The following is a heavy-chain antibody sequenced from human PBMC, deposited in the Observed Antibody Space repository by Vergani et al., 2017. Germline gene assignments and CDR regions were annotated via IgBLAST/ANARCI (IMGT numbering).Heavy chain of an antibody. CDR3: ARGMIGRLAAAGTKDY. Sequence: QVQLQESGPGLVKPSQTLSLTCTVSGGSISSGSYYWSWIRQPAGKGLEWIGRIYTSGSTNYNPSLKSRVTISVDTSKNQFSLKLSSVTAADPAVYYCARGMIGRLAAAGTKDYWGQGTLVTVSS. J-gene: IGHJ4*02. V-gene: IGHV4-61*02. CDR1: GGSISSGSYY. CDR2: IYTSGST. D-gene: IGHD6-13*01.